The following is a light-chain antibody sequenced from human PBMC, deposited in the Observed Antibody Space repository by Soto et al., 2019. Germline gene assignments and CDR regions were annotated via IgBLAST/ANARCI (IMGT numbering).Light chain of an antibody. Sequence: DIVLTQSPGTLSLSPGERATLSCRASQSVISPFLAWYQQKPGQAPRLLIYAASSRAAGIPGRFSGSGSGTEFTLTISRLEPEDFAVYYCHQYGNSPGTFGQGTKVDIK. CDR2: AAS. V-gene: IGKV3-20*01. J-gene: IGKJ1*01. CDR3: HQYGNSPGT. CDR1: QSVISPF.